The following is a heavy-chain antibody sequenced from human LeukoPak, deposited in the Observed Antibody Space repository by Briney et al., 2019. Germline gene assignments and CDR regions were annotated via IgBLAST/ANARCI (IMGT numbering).Heavy chain of an antibody. J-gene: IGHJ6*02. V-gene: IGHV3-33*01. D-gene: IGHD3-10*01. CDR2: IWFDGSNK. CDR1: GFTFSIYG. Sequence: GGSLRLSCGASGFTFSIYGMHWLRQAPGKGPEWVAVIWFDGSNKYYADSVKGRFTISRDNSKNTLYLQINSLRAEDTAVYYCERANYGSGSNYYYGLDVWGQGTTVTVSS. CDR3: ERANYGSGSNYYYGLDV.